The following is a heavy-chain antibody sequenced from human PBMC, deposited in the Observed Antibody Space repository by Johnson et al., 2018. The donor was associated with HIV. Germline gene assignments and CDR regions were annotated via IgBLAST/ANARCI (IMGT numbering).Heavy chain of an antibody. CDR3: ARDRGAAARYDAFDI. CDR1: GFTFDDYG. Sequence: EVQLVESGGGVVRPGGSLRLSCAASGFTFDDYGMSWVRQTPGKGLEWVSGINWNGGCTGYADSVKGRLSISRDNAKKSLYLQMHSLRAEDTALYYCARDRGAAARYDAFDIWGQGTMVTVSS. V-gene: IGHV3-20*04. D-gene: IGHD3-10*01. J-gene: IGHJ3*02. CDR2: INWNGGCT.